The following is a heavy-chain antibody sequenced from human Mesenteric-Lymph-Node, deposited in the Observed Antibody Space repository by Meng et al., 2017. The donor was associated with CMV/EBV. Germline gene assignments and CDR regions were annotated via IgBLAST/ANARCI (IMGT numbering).Heavy chain of an antibody. CDR3: ARVVAGSYIDY. Sequence: GGSLRLSCAASGFTFSSYSVNWVRQAPGKGLEWVSYISSSSSTIYYADSVKGRFTISRDNAKNSLYLQMNSHRAEDTAVYYCARVVAGSYIDYWGQGTLVTVSS. V-gene: IGHV3-48*04. CDR1: GFTFSSYS. J-gene: IGHJ4*02. D-gene: IGHD6-19*01. CDR2: ISSSSSTI.